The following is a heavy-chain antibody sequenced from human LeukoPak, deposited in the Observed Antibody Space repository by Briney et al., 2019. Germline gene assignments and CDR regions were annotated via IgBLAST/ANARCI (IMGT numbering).Heavy chain of an antibody. CDR3: ARQAAVDY. J-gene: IGHJ4*02. Sequence: SETLSLXCAVSGYSISSGYYWGWIRQPPGKGLEWIGSIYHSGSTYYNPSLKSRVTISVDTSKNQFSLKLSSVTAADTAVYYCARQAAVDYWGQGTLVTVSS. CDR2: IYHSGST. D-gene: IGHD6-25*01. V-gene: IGHV4-38-2*01. CDR1: GYSISSGYY.